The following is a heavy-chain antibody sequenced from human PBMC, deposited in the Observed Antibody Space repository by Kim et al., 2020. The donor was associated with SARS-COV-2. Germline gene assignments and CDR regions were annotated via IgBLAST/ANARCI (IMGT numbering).Heavy chain of an antibody. V-gene: IGHV3-48*02. J-gene: IGHJ4*02. Sequence: GGSLRLSCAASGFTFSAYPMIWVRRAPGKGLECISYIYNTGSPMYYADSVKGRFTISRDNGKNSLYLQMNSLRDEDTAVYYCARVWAGYSGAYYWGQGTL. CDR3: ARVWAGYSGAYY. CDR2: IYNTGSPM. D-gene: IGHD3-3*01. CDR1: GFTFSAYP.